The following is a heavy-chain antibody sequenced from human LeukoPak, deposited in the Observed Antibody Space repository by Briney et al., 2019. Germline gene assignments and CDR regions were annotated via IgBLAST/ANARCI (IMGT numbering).Heavy chain of an antibody. J-gene: IGHJ4*02. V-gene: IGHV3-23*01. CDR3: ARGGGGNSDFLTTYTGASLSFDY. Sequence: GGSLRLSCVASGCTLSSYAMSWVRQAPGKGLQWVSSLGISGGYTWYAGSVKGRFTISRDSSKNTLYLQMNSLGAEDTAVYYCARGGGGNSDFLTTYTGASLSFDYWGQGALVTVSS. D-gene: IGHD3-9*01. CDR2: LGISGGYT. CDR1: GCTLSSYA.